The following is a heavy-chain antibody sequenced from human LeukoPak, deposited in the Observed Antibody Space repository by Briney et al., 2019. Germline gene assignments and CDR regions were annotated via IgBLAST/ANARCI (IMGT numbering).Heavy chain of an antibody. CDR3: ARHRHYDSSGPDY. Sequence: PSETLSLTCTLSGGPISSYYWGWIRQPPGKGLEWIGYIYYSGSTNYNPSLKSRLTISIDTSKKRFSLKLSSVTAADTAVYYCARHRHYDSSGPDYWGQGTLVTVSS. J-gene: IGHJ4*02. CDR2: IYYSGST. V-gene: IGHV4-59*08. CDR1: GGPISSYY. D-gene: IGHD3-22*01.